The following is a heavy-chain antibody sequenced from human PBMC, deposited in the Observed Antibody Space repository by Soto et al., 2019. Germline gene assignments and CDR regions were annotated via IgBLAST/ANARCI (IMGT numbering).Heavy chain of an antibody. CDR3: TTDFFCSGGSCYRIDY. V-gene: IGHV3-15*07. J-gene: IGHJ4*02. CDR2: IKSKTHGGTT. Sequence: EVQLVESGGGLVKPGGSLRHSCAASGFTFSNAWMNWVRQAPGKGLEWVGRIKSKTHGGTTDYAAPVKGRFTISRDDSKNTLYLQMNSLKTEDTAVYYCTTDFFCSGGSCYRIDYWGQGALVTVSS. CDR1: GFTFSNAW. D-gene: IGHD2-15*01.